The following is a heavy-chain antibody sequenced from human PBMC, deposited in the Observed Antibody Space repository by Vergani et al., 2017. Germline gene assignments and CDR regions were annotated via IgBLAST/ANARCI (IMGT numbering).Heavy chain of an antibody. J-gene: IGHJ4*02. Sequence: EVQLLESGGGLVQPGGSLRLSCAASGFTFSSYAMSWVRQAPGKGLEWVSAISGSGGCTYYADSVKGRFTISRDNSKNTLYLQMNSLRAEDTAVYYCAKGGGYSYGSSPDYWGQGTLVTVSS. CDR1: GFTFSSYA. V-gene: IGHV3-23*01. CDR3: AKGGGYSYGSSPDY. CDR2: ISGSGGCT. D-gene: IGHD5-18*01.